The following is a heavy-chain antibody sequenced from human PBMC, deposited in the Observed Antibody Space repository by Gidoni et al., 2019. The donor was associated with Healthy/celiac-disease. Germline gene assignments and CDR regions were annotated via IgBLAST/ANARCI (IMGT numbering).Heavy chain of an antibody. D-gene: IGHD6-19*01. CDR3: AKDPFYSSGSDY. J-gene: IGHJ4*02. CDR2: ISGSGGST. V-gene: IGHV3-23*01. Sequence: EVQLLEYGGGLVQPGGSLRLSCAASGFTFSSYAMSWVRQAPGKGLEWVSAISGSGGSTYYADSVKGRFTISRDNSKNTLYLQMNSLRAEDTAVYYCAKDPFYSSGSDYWGQGTLVTVSS. CDR1: GFTFSSYA.